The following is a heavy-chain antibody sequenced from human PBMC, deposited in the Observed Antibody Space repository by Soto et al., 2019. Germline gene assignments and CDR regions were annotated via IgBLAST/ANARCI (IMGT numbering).Heavy chain of an antibody. CDR2: IKQDGSEK. Sequence: PGGSLRLSCTASGFTFSSYWMSWVRQAPGKGLEWVANIKQDGSEKYYVDSVKGRFTISGDNAKNSLYLQMNSLRAEDTAVYYCARDFRGISTSCQCMDVWGQGTTVTVSS. CDR3: ARDFRGISTSCQCMDV. CDR1: GFTFSSYW. V-gene: IGHV3-7*01. J-gene: IGHJ6*02. D-gene: IGHD2-2*01.